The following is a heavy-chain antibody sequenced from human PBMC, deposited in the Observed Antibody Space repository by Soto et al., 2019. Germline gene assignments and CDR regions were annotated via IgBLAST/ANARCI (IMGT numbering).Heavy chain of an antibody. CDR1: GFTFGHSA. CDR2: ISGTGGAA. J-gene: IGHJ4*02. Sequence: VGSLRFSCAASGFTFGHSAMSWVRQAPGKGLEWVAAISGTGGAAYYADSVKGRFTISRDNSRNTLFLQMNSLRVDDTAIYHCAKPEEVVRGFDFWGLGTLVTVSS. CDR3: AKPEEVVRGFDF. D-gene: IGHD3-10*01. V-gene: IGHV3-23*01.